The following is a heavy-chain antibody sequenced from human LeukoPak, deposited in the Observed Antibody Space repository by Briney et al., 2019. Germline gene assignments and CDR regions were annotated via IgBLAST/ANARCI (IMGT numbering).Heavy chain of an antibody. V-gene: IGHV3-30*02. Sequence: GGSLRLSCAASGFTFSSYGMHWVRQAPGKGLEWVAFIRYDGSNKYYADSVKGRFTISRDNSKNTLYLQMNSLRAEDTAVYYCAKDHEGLLLWFGELSGSDYWGQGTLVTVSS. D-gene: IGHD3-10*01. J-gene: IGHJ4*02. CDR3: AKDHEGLLLWFGELSGSDY. CDR2: IRYDGSNK. CDR1: GFTFSSYG.